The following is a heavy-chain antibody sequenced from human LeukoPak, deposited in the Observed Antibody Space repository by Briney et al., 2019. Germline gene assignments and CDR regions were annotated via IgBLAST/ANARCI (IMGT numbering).Heavy chain of an antibody. Sequence: SKTLSLTCTVSGGSISSGSYYWSWIRQPAGKGLELIGRIFTSGRTNYNPSLKSRVTISLDTSKNQFSLKLSSVTAADTAVYYCARGLTYYYGSGSNNWFDPWGQGTLVTVSS. V-gene: IGHV4-61*02. CDR2: IFTSGRT. CDR3: ARGLTYYYGSGSNNWFDP. D-gene: IGHD3-10*01. CDR1: GGSISSGSYY. J-gene: IGHJ5*02.